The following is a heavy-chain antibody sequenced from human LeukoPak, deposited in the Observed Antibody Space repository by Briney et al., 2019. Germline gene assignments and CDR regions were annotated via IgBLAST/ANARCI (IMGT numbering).Heavy chain of an antibody. CDR1: GFTVSSNY. CDR2: LYSDGTT. D-gene: IGHD3-16*01. V-gene: IGHV3-53*01. Sequence: GGSLRLSCAASGFTVSSNYMSWVRQAPGKGLEWVSVLYSDGTTYYADSVKGRFTISRDISKNTLYLQINNLRAEDTAVYYCARGGGYYAIDYWGQGTLVTVSS. CDR3: ARGGGYYAIDY. J-gene: IGHJ4*02.